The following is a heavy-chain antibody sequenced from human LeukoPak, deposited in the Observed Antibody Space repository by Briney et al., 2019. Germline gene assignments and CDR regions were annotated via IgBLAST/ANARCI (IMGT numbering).Heavy chain of an antibody. V-gene: IGHV3-23*01. CDR2: ISGSGGST. D-gene: IGHD5-18*01. Sequence: GGSLRLSCAASGFTFSSYAMSWVRQAPGKGLEWVSAISGSGGSTYYADSVKGRFTISRDNSKNTLYLQMNSLRAEDTAVYYCAKDPGYSYGYALDYWGQGTLVTVSS. CDR3: AKDPGYSYGYALDY. J-gene: IGHJ4*02. CDR1: GFTFSSYA.